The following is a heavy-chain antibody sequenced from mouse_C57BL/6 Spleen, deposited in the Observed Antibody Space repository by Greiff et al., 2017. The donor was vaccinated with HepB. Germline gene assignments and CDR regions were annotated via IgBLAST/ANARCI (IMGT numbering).Heavy chain of an antibody. Sequence: QVQLQQPGAELVKPGASVKMSCKASGYTFTSYWITWVKQRPGQGLEWIGDIYPGSGSTNYNEKFKSKATLTVDTSSSTAYMQLSSLPSEDSAVYYCARDGNYVGGAMDYWGQGTSVTVSS. J-gene: IGHJ4*01. CDR1: GYTFTSYW. V-gene: IGHV1-55*01. CDR2: IYPGSGST. CDR3: ARDGNYVGGAMDY. D-gene: IGHD2-1*01.